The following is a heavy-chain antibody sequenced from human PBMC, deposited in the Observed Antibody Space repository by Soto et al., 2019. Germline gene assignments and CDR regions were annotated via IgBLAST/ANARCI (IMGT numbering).Heavy chain of an antibody. V-gene: IGHV4-34*01. Sequence: SETLSLTCAVYGGSFSGYYWSWLRQPPGKGLEWIGEINHSGSTNYNPSLKSRVTISVDTSKNQFSLKLSSVTAADTAVYYCERAVGSIAARAQDYWGQGTLVTVSS. D-gene: IGHD6-6*01. CDR1: GGSFSGYY. CDR2: INHSGST. CDR3: ERAVGSIAARAQDY. J-gene: IGHJ4*02.